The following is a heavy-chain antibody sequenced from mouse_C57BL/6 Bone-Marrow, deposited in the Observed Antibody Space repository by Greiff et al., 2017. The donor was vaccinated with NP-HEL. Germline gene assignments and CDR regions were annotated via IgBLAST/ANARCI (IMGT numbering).Heavy chain of an antibody. D-gene: IGHD3-2*02. CDR2: IHPSDSDT. CDR1: GYTFTSYW. Sequence: QVQLQQPGAELVKPGASVKVSCKASGYTFTSYWMHWVKQRPGQGLEWIGRIHPSDSDTNYNQKFKGKATLTVDKSSSTAYMQLSSLTSEDSAVYYCAIGRAAQAFFAYWGQGTLVTVSA. CDR3: AIGRAAQAFFAY. V-gene: IGHV1-74*01. J-gene: IGHJ3*01.